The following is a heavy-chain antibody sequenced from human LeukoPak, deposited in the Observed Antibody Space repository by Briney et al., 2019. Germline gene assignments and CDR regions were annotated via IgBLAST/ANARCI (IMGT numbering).Heavy chain of an antibody. J-gene: IGHJ1*01. D-gene: IGHD1-26*01. CDR2: ITLHSGDT. Sequence: ASVKVSCKASGHTLTVHYIHWVRQGPGQGLEWLGWITLHSGDTHYAQKYQDRLTMTSDTSISTGYMELSRLQFDDTAVYYCAREGQVGLDNWGQGTPVTVSS. CDR1: GHTLTVHY. CDR3: AREGQVGLDN. V-gene: IGHV1-2*02.